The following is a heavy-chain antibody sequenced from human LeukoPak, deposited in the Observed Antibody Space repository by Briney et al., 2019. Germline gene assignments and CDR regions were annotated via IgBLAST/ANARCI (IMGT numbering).Heavy chain of an antibody. CDR3: ARADYYDSSGYFDYRYYFDY. V-gene: IGHV3-23*01. J-gene: IGHJ4*02. CDR1: GFTFSSHR. D-gene: IGHD3-22*01. CDR2: ITGSGGST. Sequence: GGSLRLSCEASGFTFSSHRMNWVRQAPGKGLEWVSTITGSGGSTYYTDSVKGRFTISRDNSKNTLYLQMNSLRAEDTAVYYCARADYYDSSGYFDYRYYFDYWGQGTLVTVSS.